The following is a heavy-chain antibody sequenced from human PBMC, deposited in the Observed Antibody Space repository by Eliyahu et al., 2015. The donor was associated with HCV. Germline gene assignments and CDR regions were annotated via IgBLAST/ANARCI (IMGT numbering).Heavy chain of an antibody. J-gene: IGHJ4*02. CDR3: ARDRAIYGSGRHFDY. CDR1: GFTFXXYA. D-gene: IGHD3-10*01. V-gene: IGHV3-30-3*01. Sequence: QVQLVESGGGVVQPGRSLRLSCAASGFTFXXYAMHWVRQAPGKGLGWVAVISYDGSNKYYADSVKGRFTISRDNSKNTLYLQMNSLRAEDTAVYYCARDRAIYGSGRHFDYWGQGTLVTVSS. CDR2: ISYDGSNK.